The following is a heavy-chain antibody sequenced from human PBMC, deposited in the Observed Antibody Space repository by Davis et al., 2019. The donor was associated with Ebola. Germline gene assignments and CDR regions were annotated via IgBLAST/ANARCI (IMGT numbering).Heavy chain of an antibody. CDR2: IHYLGNT. J-gene: IGHJ5*02. Sequence: MPSETLSLTCTVSGGSINNYFWSWIRQPPGKGLEWIGNIHYLGNTNYNPSLKSRVTISVDTSENQLSLKLSSVNTADTAVYYCARSARNILTGWWWFDPWDQGTLVSVTS. CDR3: ARSARNILTGWWWFDP. CDR1: GGSINNYF. D-gene: IGHD3-9*01. V-gene: IGHV4-59*01.